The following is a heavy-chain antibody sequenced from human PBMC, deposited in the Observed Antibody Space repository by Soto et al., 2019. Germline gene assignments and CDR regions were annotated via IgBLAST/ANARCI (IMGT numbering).Heavy chain of an antibody. D-gene: IGHD3-10*01. V-gene: IGHV3-33*01. Sequence: QVQLVESGGGVVQPGRSLRLSCAASGFTFSSYGMHWVRQAPGKGLEWVAVIWYDGSNKYYADSVKGRFTISRDNSKNTLDLQMNSLRAEDTAVYYCARITMVRENYYYYGMDVWGQGTTVTVSS. CDR2: IWYDGSNK. J-gene: IGHJ6*02. CDR1: GFTFSSYG. CDR3: ARITMVRENYYYYGMDV.